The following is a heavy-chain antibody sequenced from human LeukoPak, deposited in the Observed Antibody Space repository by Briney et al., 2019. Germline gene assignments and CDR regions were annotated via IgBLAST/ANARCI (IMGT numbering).Heavy chain of an antibody. CDR1: GFTFCSYS. CDR3: AKDRWRNSWFDP. Sequence: PGGSLRLSCAASGFTFCSYSMNWVRQAPGKGLEWVAVVSYDGSNKYYANSVKGRFTISRDNSKNTLYLQMNSLRVEDTAVYYCAKDRWRNSWFDPWGQGTLVTVSS. CDR2: VSYDGSNK. J-gene: IGHJ5*02. D-gene: IGHD3-16*02. V-gene: IGHV3-30*18.